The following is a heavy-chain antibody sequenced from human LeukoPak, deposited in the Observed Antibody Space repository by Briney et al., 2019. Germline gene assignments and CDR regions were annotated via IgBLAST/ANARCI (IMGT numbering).Heavy chain of an antibody. CDR2: ISYDGSNK. V-gene: IGHV3-30*01. CDR1: GFTFSSYA. D-gene: IGHD3-10*01. CDR3: ARDYGSGSSYYYYYYMDV. J-gene: IGHJ6*03. Sequence: GGSLRLSCAASGFTFSSYAMHWVRQAPGKGLGWVAVISYDGSNKYYADSVKGRFTISRDNSKNTLYLQMNSLRAEDTAVYYCARDYGSGSSYYYYYYMDVWGKGTTVTVSS.